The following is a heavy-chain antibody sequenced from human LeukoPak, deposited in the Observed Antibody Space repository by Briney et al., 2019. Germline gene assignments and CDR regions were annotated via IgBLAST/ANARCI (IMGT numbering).Heavy chain of an antibody. CDR3: AKVGIAAGSRGPYYFDY. CDR2: ISGSGGST. D-gene: IGHD6-13*01. Sequence: PGGSLRLSCAASGFTFSSYAMSWVRQAPGKGLEWVSAISGSGGSTYYADSAKGRFTISRDNSKNTLYLQMNSLRAEDTAVYYCAKVGIAAGSRGPYYFDYWGQGTLVTVSS. CDR1: GFTFSSYA. J-gene: IGHJ4*02. V-gene: IGHV3-23*01.